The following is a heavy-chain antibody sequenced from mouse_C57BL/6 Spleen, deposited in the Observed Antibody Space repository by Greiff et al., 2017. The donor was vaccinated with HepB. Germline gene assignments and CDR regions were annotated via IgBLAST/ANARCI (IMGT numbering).Heavy chain of an antibody. D-gene: IGHD2-2*01. Sequence: VQLQQSGAELVKPGASVKMSCKASGYTFTSYWITWVKQRPGQGLEWIGDIYPGSGSTNYNEKFKSKATLTVDTSSSTAYMQLSSLTSEDSAVYYCARSGSTMVNDFDYWGQGTTLTVSS. V-gene: IGHV1-55*01. J-gene: IGHJ2*01. CDR1: GYTFTSYW. CDR3: ARSGSTMVNDFDY. CDR2: IYPGSGST.